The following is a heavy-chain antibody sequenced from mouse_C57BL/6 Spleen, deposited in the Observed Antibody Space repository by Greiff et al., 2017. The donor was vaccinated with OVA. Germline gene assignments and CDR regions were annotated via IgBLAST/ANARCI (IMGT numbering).Heavy chain of an antibody. CDR2: IDPNSGGT. CDR1: GYTFTSYW. CDR3: AVYDGYHPNYYAMDY. J-gene: IGHJ4*01. Sequence: QVQLKQSGAELVKPGASVKLSCKASGYTFTSYWMHWVKQRPGRGLEWIGRIDPNSGGTKYNEKFKSKATLTVDKPSSTAYMQLSSLTSEDSAVYYCAVYDGYHPNYYAMDYWGQGTSVTVSS. D-gene: IGHD2-3*01. V-gene: IGHV1-72*01.